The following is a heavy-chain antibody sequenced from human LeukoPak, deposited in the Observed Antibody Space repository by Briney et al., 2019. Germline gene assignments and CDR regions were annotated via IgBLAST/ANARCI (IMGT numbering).Heavy chain of an antibody. J-gene: IGHJ5*02. CDR3: ARDQAAAGISHWFDP. D-gene: IGHD6-13*01. Sequence: ASVKVSCKASGYTFTGYYIHWVRQAPGQGLEWMGWINLNSGGTNYAQKFQDRVTMTRDTSITTAYMELSSLRSEDTAVYYCARDQAAAGISHWFDPWGQGTLVTVSS. CDR1: GYTFTGYY. V-gene: IGHV1-2*02. CDR2: INLNSGGT.